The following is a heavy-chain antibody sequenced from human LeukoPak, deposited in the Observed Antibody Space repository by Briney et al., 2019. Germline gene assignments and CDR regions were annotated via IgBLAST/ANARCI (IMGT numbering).Heavy chain of an antibody. Sequence: PGGSLRLSCEASGFTFTSYAMHWVRQAPGKGLEWVSSISATGSGTFYADSMNGRFTISRDNAKQTFFLQMKSLRPGDTALYYCAKGTDTCGRQNFDFWGQGTLVTVSS. V-gene: IGHV3-23*01. CDR1: GFTFTSYA. CDR3: AKGTDTCGRQNFDF. J-gene: IGHJ4*02. D-gene: IGHD2-21*01. CDR2: ISATGSGT.